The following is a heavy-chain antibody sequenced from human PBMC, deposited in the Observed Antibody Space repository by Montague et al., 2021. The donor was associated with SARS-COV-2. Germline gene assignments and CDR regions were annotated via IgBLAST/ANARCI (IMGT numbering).Heavy chain of an antibody. CDR2: IFYSGTT. CDR1: GGSISSSSYY. CDR3: ARHYYAAINRGTRRLNWFDP. D-gene: IGHD3-10*01. J-gene: IGHJ5*02. Sequence: SETLSLTCSVSGGSISSSSYYWGWIRQPPGKGLEWNGSIFYSGTTSYNGSLKSRVTLSVDTSKNQFSLKLNSVTAADTAVYTCARHYYAAINRGTRRLNWFDPWGQGILVTVSS. V-gene: IGHV4-39*01.